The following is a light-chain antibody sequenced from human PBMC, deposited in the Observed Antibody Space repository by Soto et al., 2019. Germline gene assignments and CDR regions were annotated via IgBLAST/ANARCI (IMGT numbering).Light chain of an antibody. CDR2: DAS. CDR1: QSVSSF. CDR3: QQRSNCPLA. J-gene: IGKJ4*01. Sequence: EIVLTQSPATLSLSPGERATLSCRASQSVSSFLAWYQQKPGQAPRLLIYDASTKATGIPTRFSGSASGTDFPLTINLREPEDLALYYCQQRSNCPLALGGANKVERK. V-gene: IGKV3-11*01.